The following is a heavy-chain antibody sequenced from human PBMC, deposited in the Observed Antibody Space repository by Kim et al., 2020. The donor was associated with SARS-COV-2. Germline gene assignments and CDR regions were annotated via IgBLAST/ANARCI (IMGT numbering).Heavy chain of an antibody. CDR2: ISYDGSNK. D-gene: IGHD5-12*01. V-gene: IGHV3-30*18. J-gene: IGHJ4*02. CDR1: GFTFSSYG. Sequence: GGSLRLSCAASGFTFSSYGMHWVRQAPGKGLEWVAVISYDGSNKYYADSVKGRFTISRDKSKNTLYLQMNSLRAEDTAVYYCAKALAGYVYFDYWGQGT. CDR3: AKALAGYVYFDY.